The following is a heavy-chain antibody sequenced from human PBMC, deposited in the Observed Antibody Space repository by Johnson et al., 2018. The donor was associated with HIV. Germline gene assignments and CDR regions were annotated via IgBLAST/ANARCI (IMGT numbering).Heavy chain of an antibody. V-gene: IGHV3-66*01. CDR2: IYSGGSS. Sequence: EVQLVESGGGLVQPGGSLRLSCAASDFTVGSIYMSWVRQAPGKGLEWVSLIYSGGSSYYADSVKGRFTISRDNSKNTLYLHMTSLRVEDTAVYYCAKDFVLMDFGGAFDVWGQGTMVTVSS. CDR1: DFTVGSIY. D-gene: IGHD2-8*01. J-gene: IGHJ3*01. CDR3: AKDFVLMDFGGAFDV.